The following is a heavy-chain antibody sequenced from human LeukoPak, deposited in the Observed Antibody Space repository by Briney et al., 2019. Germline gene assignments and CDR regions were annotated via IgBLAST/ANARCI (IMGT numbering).Heavy chain of an antibody. J-gene: IGHJ4*02. Sequence: GGSLRLSCAASGFTFDDYGMSWVRQAPGKGLEWVFGINWNGGSTGYADSVKGRFTISRDNAKNSLYLQMNSLRAEDTALYYCARGVYNGDYAEVVDYWGQGTLVTVSS. V-gene: IGHV3-20*04. CDR1: GFTFDDYG. CDR2: INWNGGST. CDR3: ARGVYNGDYAEVVDY. D-gene: IGHD4-17*01.